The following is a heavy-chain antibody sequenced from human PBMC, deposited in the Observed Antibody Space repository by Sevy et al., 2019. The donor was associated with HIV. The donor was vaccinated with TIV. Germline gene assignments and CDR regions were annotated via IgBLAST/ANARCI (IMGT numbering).Heavy chain of an antibody. CDR1: GYSISSGYY. CDR2: VYHSGTT. Sequence: SETLSLTCAVSGYSISSGYYWGWIRQPPGKGLGWVGSVYHSGTTYYNPSLKSRVTISVDTSKNQFSLRLSSLTAADTAVYYCARQGASYWFDPWGQGTLVTVSS. CDR3: ARQGASYWFDP. D-gene: IGHD3-16*01. J-gene: IGHJ5*02. V-gene: IGHV4-38-2*01.